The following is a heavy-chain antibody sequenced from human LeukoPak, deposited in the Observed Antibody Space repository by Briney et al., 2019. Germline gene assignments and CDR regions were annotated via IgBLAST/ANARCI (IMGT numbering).Heavy chain of an antibody. D-gene: IGHD2-2*03. Sequence: GGSLRLSCAASGFTFSSYAMSWVRQAPGKGLEWVSAISGSGGSTYYADSVKGRFTISRDNSKNTRYLQMNSLRAEDTAVYYCAILDIVVVPAAHPFDYWGQGTLVTVSS. CDR2: ISGSGGST. CDR3: AILDIVVVPAAHPFDY. J-gene: IGHJ4*02. CDR1: GFTFSSYA. V-gene: IGHV3-23*01.